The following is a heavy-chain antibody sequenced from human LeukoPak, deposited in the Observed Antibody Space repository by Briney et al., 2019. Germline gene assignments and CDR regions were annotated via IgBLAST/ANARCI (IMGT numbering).Heavy chain of an antibody. CDR1: GFTFSSYG. Sequence: GGSLRLSCAASGFTFSSYGMHWVRQAPGKGLEWVAFIRYDGSNKYYADSVKGRFTISRDNSKNTLYLQMNSLRAEDTAVYYCARSRLTAMALYYFDYWGQGTLVTVSS. CDR2: IRYDGSNK. J-gene: IGHJ4*02. V-gene: IGHV3-30*02. CDR3: ARSRLTAMALYYFDY. D-gene: IGHD5-18*01.